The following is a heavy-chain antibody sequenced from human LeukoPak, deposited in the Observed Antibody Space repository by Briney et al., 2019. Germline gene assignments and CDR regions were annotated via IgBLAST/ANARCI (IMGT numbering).Heavy chain of an antibody. CDR3: ARVWGCSSTSCYEGTFDY. CDR2: ISYDGSNK. V-gene: IGHV3-30*03. D-gene: IGHD2-2*01. CDR1: GFTFSSYG. J-gene: IGHJ4*02. Sequence: GGSLRLSCAASGFTFSSYGMHWVRQAPGKGLEWVAVISYDGSNKYYADSVKGRFTISRDNSKNTLYLQMNSLRAEDTAVYYCARVWGCSSTSCYEGTFDYWGQGTLVTVSS.